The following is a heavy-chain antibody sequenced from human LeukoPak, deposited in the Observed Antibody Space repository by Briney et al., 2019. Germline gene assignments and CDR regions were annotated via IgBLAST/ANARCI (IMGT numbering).Heavy chain of an antibody. V-gene: IGHV4-28*01. CDR1: GYSISSSYW. CDR2: IYHSGST. Sequence: SETLSLTCVVSGYSISSSYWWGWIRQPPGKGLEWIGHIYHSGSTYYNPSLKSRVTMSVDMSKKQFSLKLSSVTAVATAVYYCARGGSTSFGGFDPWGQGTLVTVSS. J-gene: IGHJ5*02. CDR3: ARGGSTSFGGFDP. D-gene: IGHD2-2*01.